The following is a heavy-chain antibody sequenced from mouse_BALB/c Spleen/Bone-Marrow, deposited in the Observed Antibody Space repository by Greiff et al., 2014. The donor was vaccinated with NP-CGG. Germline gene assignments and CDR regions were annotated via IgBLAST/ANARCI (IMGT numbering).Heavy chain of an antibody. CDR2: ISSGGST. CDR1: GFTFSSYA. J-gene: IGHJ4*01. V-gene: IGHV5-6-5*01. Sequence: EVNVVESGGGLVKPGGSLKLSCAASGFTFSSYAMSWVRQTPEKRLEWVASISSGGSTYYPDSVKGRFTISRDNARNILYLHMSSLRSEDTAMYYCARGGGYYYAMDYWGQGTSVTVSS. CDR3: ARGGGYYYAMDY.